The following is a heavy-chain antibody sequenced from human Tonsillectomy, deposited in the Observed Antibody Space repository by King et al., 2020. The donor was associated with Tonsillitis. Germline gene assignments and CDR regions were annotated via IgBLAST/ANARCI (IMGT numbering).Heavy chain of an antibody. CDR1: GGSFSGYY. V-gene: IGHV4-34*01. J-gene: IGHJ4*02. CDR3: ARGKYDFWSGYPDYFDY. CDR2: ISPCGST. Sequence: VQLQQWGAGLLKPSETLSLTCAGYGGSFSGYYWGWIRQPPGKGLEGIGEISPCGSTNHHPSLKSRVTISLNTSKNQFSLKLTSVTAADTAVYYCARGKYDFWSGYPDYFDYWGRGTPVTVSS. D-gene: IGHD3-3*01.